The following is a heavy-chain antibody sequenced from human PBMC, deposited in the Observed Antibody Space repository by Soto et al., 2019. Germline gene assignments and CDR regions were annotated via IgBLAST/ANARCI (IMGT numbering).Heavy chain of an antibody. D-gene: IGHD4-17*01. CDR1: DGSFSGYY. Sequence: QVQLQQWGAGLLKPSETLSLTCAVYDGSFSGYYWSWIRQPPGKGLEWIGKINHSGSTNYNPALKSRVTISVDTSKNQFSRKLNSVTVADTAGYYCARPRNYGDRYEAFDIWGRGRMVSVST. CDR3: ARPRNYGDRYEAFDI. CDR2: INHSGST. J-gene: IGHJ3*02. V-gene: IGHV4-34*01.